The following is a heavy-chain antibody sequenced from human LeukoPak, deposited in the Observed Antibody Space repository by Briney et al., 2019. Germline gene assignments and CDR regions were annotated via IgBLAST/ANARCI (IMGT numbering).Heavy chain of an antibody. CDR3: ARYDPTDYDTTGLYSGVYFDY. Sequence: PSETLSLTCTLSGGSMNGRYWSWIRQSPGKGLEWVAYIYYNGNTNYNPSLKSRVSISIDMSKNQFSLRLTPVTAADTAIYSCARYDPTDYDTTGLYSGVYFDYWGPGILVSVSS. CDR2: IYYNGNT. CDR1: GGSMNGRY. V-gene: IGHV4-59*11. D-gene: IGHD1-1*01. J-gene: IGHJ4*02.